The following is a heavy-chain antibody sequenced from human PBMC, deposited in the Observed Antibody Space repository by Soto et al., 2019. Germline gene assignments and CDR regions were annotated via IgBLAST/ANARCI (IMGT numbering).Heavy chain of an antibody. CDR1: GGTFSDYA. Sequence: ASVEVSSKASGGTFSDYAIHWVRQAPGQRPEWMGWINAGNGNTKYSQKFQGRVTITRDTSASTAYMELSSLRSEDTAVYYCARGTPVWFDPWGQGTLVTVSS. V-gene: IGHV1-3*01. D-gene: IGHD3-10*01. CDR2: INAGNGNT. J-gene: IGHJ5*02. CDR3: ARGTPVWFDP.